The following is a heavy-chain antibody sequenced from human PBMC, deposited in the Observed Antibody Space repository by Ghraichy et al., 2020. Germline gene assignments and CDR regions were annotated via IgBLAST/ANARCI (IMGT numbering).Heavy chain of an antibody. V-gene: IGHV3-23*01. J-gene: IGHJ4*02. Sequence: GGSLRLSCAASGFTFSIYGMSWVRQAPGKGLQWVSVISGSGGSTYYADSVKGRFTISRDNSKNTLYLQMNSLRAEDTAVYYCAKGYCPNGVCPGDYWGQGTLVTVSS. CDR1: GFTFSIYG. D-gene: IGHD2-8*01. CDR2: ISGSGGST. CDR3: AKGYCPNGVCPGDY.